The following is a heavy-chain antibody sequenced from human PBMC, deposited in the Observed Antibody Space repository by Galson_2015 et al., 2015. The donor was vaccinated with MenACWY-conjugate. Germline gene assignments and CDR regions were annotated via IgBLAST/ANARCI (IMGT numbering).Heavy chain of an antibody. CDR3: SRDDHRFCSRNNCPFDY. J-gene: IGHJ4*02. CDR2: IRSKAYGGAP. V-gene: IGHV3-49*03. CDR1: GFTFGDYL. D-gene: IGHD2-2*01. Sequence: SLRLSCAASGFTFGDYLMSWFRQAPRKGLEWVGFIRSKAYGGAPEYAASVKGRFVISRDDSKSIAYLQMNSLKTEDTDVYYCSRDDHRFCSRNNCPFDYWGQGTLVTVSS.